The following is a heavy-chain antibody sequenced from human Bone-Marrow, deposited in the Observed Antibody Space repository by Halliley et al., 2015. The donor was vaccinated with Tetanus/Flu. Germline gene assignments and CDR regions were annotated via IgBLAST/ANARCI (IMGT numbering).Heavy chain of an antibody. Sequence: GLGWVGWISVYNGHTNYAQKFQDRVTMTADTYTNTAYMELRSLRYDDTAVFYCARESGDRDYWGQGTLVTVSS. CDR2: ISVYNGHT. J-gene: IGHJ4*02. V-gene: IGHV1-18*01. CDR3: ARESGDRDY. D-gene: IGHD7-27*01.